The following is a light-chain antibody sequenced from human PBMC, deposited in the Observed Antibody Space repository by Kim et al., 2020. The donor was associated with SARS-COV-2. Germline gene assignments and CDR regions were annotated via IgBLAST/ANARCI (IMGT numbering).Light chain of an antibody. CDR1: QSITNY. CDR2: AAS. V-gene: IGKV1-39*01. CDR3: QQSYSTRWA. Sequence: ASVGDRVTITCRASQSITNYLNWYQQKPAKAPKLLIYAASSLQSGVPSRFSGSGSGTDFTLTITSLQPEDFATYYCQQSYSTRWAFGQGTKVDIK. J-gene: IGKJ1*01.